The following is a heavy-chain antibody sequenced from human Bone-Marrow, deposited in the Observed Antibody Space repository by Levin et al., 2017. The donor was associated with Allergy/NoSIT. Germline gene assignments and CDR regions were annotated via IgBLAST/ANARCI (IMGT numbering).Heavy chain of an antibody. CDR1: GFTFSSYA. D-gene: IGHD1-7*01. CDR2: ISASGGDT. V-gene: IGHV3-23*01. CDR3: AEEVTGTAGSDVY. Sequence: QAGGSLRLSCAASGFTFSSYAMSWVRQAPGKGLEWVSTISASGGDTFYADSVKGRCTISRDNSENTLYLQMNSLRAEDTAVDYCAEEVTGTAGSDVYWGQGTLVTVSS. J-gene: IGHJ4*02.